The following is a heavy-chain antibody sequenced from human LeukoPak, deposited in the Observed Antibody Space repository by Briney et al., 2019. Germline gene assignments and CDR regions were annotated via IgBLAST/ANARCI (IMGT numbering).Heavy chain of an antibody. D-gene: IGHD4-11*01. CDR1: GGTFSSYA. J-gene: IGHJ4*02. CDR3: ARVDRHDYSNYGAPIDY. CDR2: IIPIFGTA. V-gene: IGHV1-69*05. Sequence: ASVKVSCKASGGTFSSYAISWVRQAPGQGLEWMGGIIPIFGTANYAQKFQGRVTITTDESTSTAYMELSSLRSEDTAVYYCARVDRHDYSNYGAPIDYWGQGTLVTVSS.